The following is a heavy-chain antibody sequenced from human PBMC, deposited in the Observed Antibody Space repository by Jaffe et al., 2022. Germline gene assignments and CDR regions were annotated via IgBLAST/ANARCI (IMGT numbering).Heavy chain of an antibody. Sequence: QVQLQESGPGLVKPSETLSLTCAVSGYSISSGYYWGWIRQPPGKGLEWIGSIYHSGSTYYNPSLKSRVTISVDTSKNQFSLKLSSVTAADTAVYYCARQLGYCSGGSCYSYYFDYWGQGTLVTVSS. CDR1: GYSISSGYY. D-gene: IGHD2-15*01. CDR3: ARQLGYCSGGSCYSYYFDY. J-gene: IGHJ4*02. V-gene: IGHV4-38-2*01. CDR2: IYHSGST.